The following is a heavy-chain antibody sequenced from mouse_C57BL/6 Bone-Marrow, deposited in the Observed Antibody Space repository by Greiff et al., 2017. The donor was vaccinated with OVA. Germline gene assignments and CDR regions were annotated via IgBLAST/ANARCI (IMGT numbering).Heavy chain of an antibody. CDR2: IDPSDSYT. CDR1: GYTFTSYW. V-gene: IGHV1-59*01. Sequence: QVQLKQPGAELVRPGTSVKLSCKASGYTFTSYWMHWVKQRPGQGLEWIGVIDPSDSYTNYNQKFKGKATLTVDTSSSTAYMQLSSLTSEDSAVYYCARLGDGYGAPYWGQGTTLTVSS. CDR3: ARLGDGYGAPY. D-gene: IGHD2-3*01. J-gene: IGHJ2*01.